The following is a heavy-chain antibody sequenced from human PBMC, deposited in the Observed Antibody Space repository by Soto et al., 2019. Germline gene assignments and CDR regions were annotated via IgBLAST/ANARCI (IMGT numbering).Heavy chain of an antibody. Sequence: QVQLQESGPGLVKPSETLSLTCTVYGGAISSYYWSWIRQPPGKGLEWIGYIYDSGSTNYNPSLKSRATIAVDTYKNQFSLKLNAMTAADTAVYYCARHNYESGSTYFDYWGQGTLVTVSS. CDR3: ARHNYESGSTYFDY. CDR1: GGAISSYY. D-gene: IGHD3-10*01. J-gene: IGHJ4*02. CDR2: IYDSGST. V-gene: IGHV4-59*08.